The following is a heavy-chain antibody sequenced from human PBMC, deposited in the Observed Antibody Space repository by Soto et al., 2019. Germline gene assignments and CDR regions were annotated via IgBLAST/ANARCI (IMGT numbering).Heavy chain of an antibody. CDR3: ARQYSSGWYVRGPLDN. Sequence: QLQLQESGPGLVKPSETLSLTCTVSGGSISSSSYYWGWIRQPPGKGLEWIGSIYYSGSTYYNPSLKGRVAISVHTSNNQFSLKPSSVTAADTAVYYCARQYSSGWYVRGPLDNWGQGTLVTVSS. CDR1: GGSISSSSYY. D-gene: IGHD6-19*01. J-gene: IGHJ4*02. V-gene: IGHV4-39*01. CDR2: IYYSGST.